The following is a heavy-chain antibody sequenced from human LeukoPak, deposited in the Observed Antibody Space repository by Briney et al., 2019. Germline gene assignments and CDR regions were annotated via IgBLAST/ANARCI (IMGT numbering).Heavy chain of an antibody. D-gene: IGHD2-15*01. CDR3: TTFPGAVAPEGNY. J-gene: IGHJ4*02. V-gene: IGHV3-73*01. CDR1: GFTFSGAA. CDR2: IRTKPNNYAT. Sequence: GGSLRLSCAASGFTFSGAAIHWVRQASGKGLEWVGRIRTKPNNYATAYAASGQGRSTISRDDSKKAAYLQMTSLRTEDTALYYCTTFPGAVAPEGNYWGQGTLVSVSS.